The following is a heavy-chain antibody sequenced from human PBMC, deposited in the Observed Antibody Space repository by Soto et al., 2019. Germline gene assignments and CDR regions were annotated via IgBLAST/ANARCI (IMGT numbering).Heavy chain of an antibody. CDR1: GFTFSVYT. J-gene: IGHJ4*02. CDR2: ITSGSSYI. V-gene: IGHV3-21*01. Sequence: GGSLRLSCAASGFTFSVYTMNWVRQAPGKGLEWVSSITSGSSYIYYADSVKGRFTISRDNAKNSLYLQINSLRAEDTAMYYCARSSFDYWGQGTLVTVSS. CDR3: ARSSFDY.